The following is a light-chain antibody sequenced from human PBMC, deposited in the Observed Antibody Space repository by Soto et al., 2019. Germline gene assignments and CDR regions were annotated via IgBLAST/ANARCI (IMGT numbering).Light chain of an antibody. CDR2: GAS. Sequence: ETVMTQSPATLSVSPGERATLSCRASQSVGTSLAWYQQKPGQAPMVLMYGASSRATGVPGRFSGSGSATEFTLTISSLQSEDFAVYYCQQYYSWPLTFGGGTKVEI. CDR3: QQYYSWPLT. CDR1: QSVGTS. V-gene: IGKV3-15*01. J-gene: IGKJ4*01.